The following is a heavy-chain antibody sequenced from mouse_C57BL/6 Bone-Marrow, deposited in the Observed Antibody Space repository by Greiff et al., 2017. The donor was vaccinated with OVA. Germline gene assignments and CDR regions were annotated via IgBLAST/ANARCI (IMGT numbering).Heavy chain of an antibody. CDR2: IWWGDDK. D-gene: IGHD2-4*01. J-gene: IGHJ1*03. CDR3: ARIRYDYVLGFDV. V-gene: IGHV8-8*01. Sequence: QVQLKESGPGILQPSQTLSLTCSFSGFSLSTFGMGVGWIRQPSGKGLEWLAHIWWGDDKYSNPALKRRLTISKDTSKNQVFLMIANVDTADTATYYCARIRYDYVLGFDVWGTGTTVTVSS. CDR1: GFSLSTFGMG.